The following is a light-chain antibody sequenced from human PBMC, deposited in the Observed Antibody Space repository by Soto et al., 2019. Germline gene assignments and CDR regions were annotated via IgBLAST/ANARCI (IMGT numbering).Light chain of an antibody. CDR2: GAS. CDR1: QSVSNNY. J-gene: IGKJ1*01. Sequence: EIVLTQSPATLSSSPGERATLSCRASQSVSNNYLAWYQQKPGQAPRLLIYGASNRATGIPDRFSGSGSGTDFTLTISRLEPEDFAVYYCQQSGSSPPTFGQGTKVDIK. CDR3: QQSGSSPPT. V-gene: IGKV3-20*01.